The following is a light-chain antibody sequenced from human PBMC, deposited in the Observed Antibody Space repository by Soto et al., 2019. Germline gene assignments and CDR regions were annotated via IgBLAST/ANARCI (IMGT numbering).Light chain of an antibody. V-gene: IGKV3-20*01. CDR3: QQYGSSPRWT. Sequence: EIVLTQAPGSVALGPCGISSRCGRTSQSVGSRFLAWYQQKTGQAPRLLISGTFSRATGIPDRFSGSGSGTDFTLTISRLEPEDFAVYYCQQYGSSPRWTSGQGTKVDIK. CDR1: QSVGSRF. J-gene: IGKJ1*01. CDR2: GTF.